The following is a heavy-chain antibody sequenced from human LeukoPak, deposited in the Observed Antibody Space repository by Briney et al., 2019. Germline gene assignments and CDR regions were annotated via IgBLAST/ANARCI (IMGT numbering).Heavy chain of an antibody. J-gene: IGHJ4*02. Sequence: SETLSLTCTVSGGSISSSSYYWGWIRQPPGKGLEWIGSIYYSGSTYYNPSLKSRVTISVDRSKNQFSLKLSSVTAADTAVYYCARVGPVIIAADYWGQGTLVTVSS. CDR1: GGSISSSSYY. D-gene: IGHD6-13*01. CDR2: IYYSGST. V-gene: IGHV4-39*07. CDR3: ARVGPVIIAADY.